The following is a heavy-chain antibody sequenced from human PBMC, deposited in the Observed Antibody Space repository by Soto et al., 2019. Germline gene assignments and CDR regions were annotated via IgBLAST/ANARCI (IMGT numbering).Heavy chain of an antibody. J-gene: IGHJ4*02. CDR3: ARSVCTSGCSSTACSMFDL. Sequence: QVQLVESGGGVVQPGRSLRVSCAASGFTFSRYGMHWVRQAPGKGLEWLALIWYDGRSEDYADSVKGRFTISRDNPRKMLYLQLNSLRGESTAVYYCARSVCTSGCSSTACSMFDLWGKGTLFTVSS. V-gene: IGHV3-33*01. D-gene: IGHD2-2*01. CDR2: IWYDGRSE. CDR1: GFTFSRYG.